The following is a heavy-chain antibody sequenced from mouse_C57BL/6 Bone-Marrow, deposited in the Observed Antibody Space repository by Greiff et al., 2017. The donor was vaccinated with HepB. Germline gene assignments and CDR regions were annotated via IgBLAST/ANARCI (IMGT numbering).Heavy chain of an antibody. CDR3: VSYGYDGDWFAY. Sequence: VKDRFTISRDDSESMLYLQMNNLKTEDTAMYYCVSYGYDGDWFAYWGQGTLVTVSA. D-gene: IGHD2-2*01. V-gene: IGHV10-1*01. J-gene: IGHJ3*01.